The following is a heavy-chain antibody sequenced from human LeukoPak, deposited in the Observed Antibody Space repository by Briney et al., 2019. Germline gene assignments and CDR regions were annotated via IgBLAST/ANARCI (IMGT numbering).Heavy chain of an antibody. CDR2: ISYDGSNK. Sequence: GRSLRLSCAASGFTFSSYGMHWVRQAPGKGLEWVAVISYDGSNKYYADSVKGRFTISRDNSKNTLYLQMNSLRAEDTAVYYCAKDQLDSTSCSDYWGQGTLVTVSS. V-gene: IGHV3-30*18. CDR3: AKDQLDSTSCSDY. CDR1: GFTFSSYG. D-gene: IGHD2-2*01. J-gene: IGHJ4*02.